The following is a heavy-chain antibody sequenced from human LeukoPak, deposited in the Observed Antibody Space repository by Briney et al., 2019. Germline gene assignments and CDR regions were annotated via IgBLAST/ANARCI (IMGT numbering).Heavy chain of an antibody. J-gene: IGHJ5*02. V-gene: IGHV4-39*07. CDR3: ARESYCTAATCPGWFDP. CDR2: IYYSGSP. D-gene: IGHD2-8*02. CDR1: GGSISSRSYF. Sequence: SETLSLTCTVSGGSISSRSYFWGWLRQPPGKGLEWIASIYYSGSPFYIPSLKSRVTISVDTSKNQFSLRLSSVTAADTAVYYCARESYCTAATCPGWFDPWGQGTLVTVSS.